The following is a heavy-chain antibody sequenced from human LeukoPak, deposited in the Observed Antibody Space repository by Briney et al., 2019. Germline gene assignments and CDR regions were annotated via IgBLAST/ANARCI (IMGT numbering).Heavy chain of an antibody. CDR1: GFTFSSYA. D-gene: IGHD3-22*01. V-gene: IGHV3-23*01. J-gene: IGHJ4*02. CDR3: AKVYYCDSSGYSYNRYYFDY. Sequence: GGSLRLSCAASGFTFSSYAMSWVRQAPGKGLEWVSAISGSGGSTYYADSVKGRFTISRDNSKNTLYLQMNSLRAEDTAVYYCAKVYYCDSSGYSYNRYYFDYWGQGTLVTVSS. CDR2: ISGSGGST.